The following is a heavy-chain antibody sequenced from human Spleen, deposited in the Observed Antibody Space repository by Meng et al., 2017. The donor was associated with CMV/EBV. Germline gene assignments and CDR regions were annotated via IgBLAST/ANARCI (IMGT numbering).Heavy chain of an antibody. D-gene: IGHD3-3*01. Sequence: YNFITYEINWVRQATGQGLEWMGWMNPNSGNTGYAQKFQGRVTITRDTSISTSYMELSSLRSEDTAVYYCTRGKRDFWSGFIPDWFDPWGQGTLVTVS. V-gene: IGHV1-8*02. CDR2: MNPNSGNT. CDR1: YNFITYE. J-gene: IGHJ5*02. CDR3: TRGKRDFWSGFIPDWFDP.